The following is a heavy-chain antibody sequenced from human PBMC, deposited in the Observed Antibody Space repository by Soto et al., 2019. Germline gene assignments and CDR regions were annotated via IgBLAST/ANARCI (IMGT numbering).Heavy chain of an antibody. V-gene: IGHV4-4*02. CDR3: ARSGGGYSSGWAPYYYYMDV. CDR1: SGSISSGNW. J-gene: IGHJ6*03. Sequence: QVQLQESGPGLVKPSGTLSLTCAVSSGSISSGNWWSWVRQPPGKGLEWIGEIYHSGSTNYNPSLKSRVTISVDKSKNQFSLKLSSVTAADTAVYYCARSGGGYSSGWAPYYYYMDVWGKGTTVTVSS. D-gene: IGHD6-19*01. CDR2: IYHSGST.